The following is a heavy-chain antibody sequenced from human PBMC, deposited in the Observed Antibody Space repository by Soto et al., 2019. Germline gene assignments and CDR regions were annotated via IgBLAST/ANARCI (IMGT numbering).Heavy chain of an antibody. CDR2: ISWNSGST. CDR1: GFTFDDYA. V-gene: IGHV3-64*01. D-gene: IGHD1-26*01. CDR3: ARGRWATFDY. J-gene: IGHJ4*02. Sequence: GGSLRLSCAASGFTFDDYAMHWVRQAPGKGLEWVSGISWNSGSTHYANSVKGRFSVSRDNSKSTLYLQMGSLRAEDMAVYYCARGRWATFDYWGQGTLVTVSS.